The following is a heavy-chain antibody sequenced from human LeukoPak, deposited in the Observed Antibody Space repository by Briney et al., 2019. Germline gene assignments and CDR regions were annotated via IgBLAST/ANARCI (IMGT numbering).Heavy chain of an antibody. CDR2: VPFSGST. J-gene: IGHJ4*01. Sequence: SQTLSLTCTVSNASITTQHSTWLRPPAGQGLEWVGRVPFSGSTNYNPSLKSLVPISLDKPKNELSLTLNSVSAADTAVYYCARDESSRDDSGGYHYWSRGLLVTVSS. V-gene: IGHV4-4*07. CDR1: NASITTQH. CDR3: ARDESSRDDSGGYHY. D-gene: IGHD3-22*01.